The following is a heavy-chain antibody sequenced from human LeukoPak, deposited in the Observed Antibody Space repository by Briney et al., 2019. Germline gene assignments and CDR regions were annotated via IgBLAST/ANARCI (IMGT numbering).Heavy chain of an antibody. D-gene: IGHD3-22*01. Sequence: GGTLRLSCAASGFTLSSYGMSWVRQAPGKGLEWVSAISGSGGSTYYADSVKGRFTISRDNSKNTLYLQMNSLRAEDTAVYYCAKTYYYDSSGHDYWGQGTLVTVSS. CDR2: ISGSGGST. CDR1: GFTLSSYG. CDR3: AKTYYYDSSGHDY. J-gene: IGHJ4*02. V-gene: IGHV3-23*01.